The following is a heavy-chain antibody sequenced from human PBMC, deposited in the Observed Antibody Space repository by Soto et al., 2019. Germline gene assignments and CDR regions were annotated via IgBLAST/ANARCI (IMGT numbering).Heavy chain of an antibody. CDR1: GGTFSSYA. CDR3: ARHNSSSPYYYYYYGMDV. J-gene: IGHJ6*02. D-gene: IGHD6-13*01. CDR2: IIPIFGTA. V-gene: IGHV1-69*13. Sequence: SVKFSCKASGGTFSSYAISWVRQAPGQGLEWMGGIIPIFGTANYAQKFQGRVTITADESTSTAYMELSSLRSEDTAVYYCARHNSSSPYYYYYYGMDVWGQGTTVTVSS.